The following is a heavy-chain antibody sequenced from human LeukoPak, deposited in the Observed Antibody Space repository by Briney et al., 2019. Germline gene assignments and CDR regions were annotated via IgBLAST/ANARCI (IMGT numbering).Heavy chain of an antibody. J-gene: IGHJ5*02. CDR2: INPNSGGT. Sequence: ASVKVSCKVSGYTLTELSMHWVRQAPGQGLEWMGWINPNSGGTNYAQKFQGRVTMTRDTSISTAYMELSRLRSDDTAVYYCARVLGPLNAFDPWGQGTLVTVSS. CDR3: ARVLGPLNAFDP. CDR1: GYTLTELS. D-gene: IGHD3-16*01. V-gene: IGHV1-2*02.